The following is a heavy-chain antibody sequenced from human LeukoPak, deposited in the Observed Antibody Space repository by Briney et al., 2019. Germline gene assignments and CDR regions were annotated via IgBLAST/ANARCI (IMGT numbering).Heavy chain of an antibody. CDR1: GGSISSYY. D-gene: IGHD3-22*01. V-gene: IGHV4-59*12. CDR2: IYYSGST. J-gene: IGHJ4*02. Sequence: SETLSLPCTVSGGSISSYYWSWIRQPPGKGLEWIGYIYYSGSTNYNPSLKSRVTISVDTSKNQFSLKLSSVTAADTAVYYCARDFGDYYDSSGHYDYWGQGTLVTVSS. CDR3: ARDFGDYYDSSGHYDY.